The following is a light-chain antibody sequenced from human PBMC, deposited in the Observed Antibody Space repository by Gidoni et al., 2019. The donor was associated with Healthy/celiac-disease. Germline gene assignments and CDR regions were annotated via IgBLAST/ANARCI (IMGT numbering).Light chain of an antibody. V-gene: IGKV3-15*01. CDR1: RSVSTN. CDR2: GAS. J-gene: IGKJ2*01. Sequence: EIVTTQSPATLSVSPGERATLPCRASRSVSTNLAWYQQKPGHAPRLLIYGASTRATGIPARFSGSGSGTEFTLTISSLQSEDFAVYYCQQYNNWPPFTFGQGTKLEIK. CDR3: QQYNNWPPFT.